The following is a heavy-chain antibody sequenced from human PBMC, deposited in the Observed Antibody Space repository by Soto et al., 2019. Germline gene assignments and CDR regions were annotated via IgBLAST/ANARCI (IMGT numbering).Heavy chain of an antibody. CDR1: GFTFSSYW. J-gene: IGHJ4*01. V-gene: IGHV3-7*01. CDR2: IKQDGSEK. Sequence: EVQLVESGGGLGQPGGSLRLSCAASGFTFSSYWMSWVRQAPGKGLEWVANIKQDGSEKYYVDSVKGRFTIPIDNAKNSLYLQMNSLRAEDTAVYYCARDPTPYSKVPSYFDYWGQGTLVTVSS. CDR3: ARDPTPYSKVPSYFDY. D-gene: IGHD4-4*01.